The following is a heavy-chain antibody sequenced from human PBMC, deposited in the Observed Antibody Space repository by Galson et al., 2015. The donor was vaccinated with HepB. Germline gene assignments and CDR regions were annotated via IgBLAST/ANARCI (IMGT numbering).Heavy chain of an antibody. CDR2: INHSGST. D-gene: IGHD1-26*01. CDR3: ARASRRRMGAPLQGAFDI. V-gene: IGHV4-34*01. CDR1: GGSFSGYY. Sequence: ETLSLTCAVYGGSFSGYYWSWIRQPPGKGLEWIGEINHSGSTNYNPSLKSRVTISVDTSKNQFSLKLSSVTAADTAVYYCARASRRRMGAPLQGAFDIWGQGTMVTVSS. J-gene: IGHJ3*02.